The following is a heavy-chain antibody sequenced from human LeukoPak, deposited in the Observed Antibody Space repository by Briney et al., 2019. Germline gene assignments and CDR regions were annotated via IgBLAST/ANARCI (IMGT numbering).Heavy chain of an antibody. CDR3: ARENPTCSSTNCYFDY. CDR1: GFTFSDYY. CDR2: IWYDGSNK. D-gene: IGHD2-2*01. Sequence: PGGSLRLSCAASGFTFSDYYMSWIRQAPGKGLEWVAVIWYDGSNKDYADSVKGRFAISRDNSKNTLFLQMNSLRAEDTAVYYCARENPTCSSTNCYFDYWGQGTLVTVSS. V-gene: IGHV3-33*08. J-gene: IGHJ4*02.